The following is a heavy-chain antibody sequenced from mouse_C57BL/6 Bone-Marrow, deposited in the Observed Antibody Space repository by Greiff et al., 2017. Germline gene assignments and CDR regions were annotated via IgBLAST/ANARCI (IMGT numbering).Heavy chain of an antibody. D-gene: IGHD2-3*01. V-gene: IGHV3-1*01. J-gene: IGHJ1*03. CDR3: ARESYDGYWYFDV. CDR2: LSYSGST. Sequence: EVQLQQSGPGMVKPSQSLSLTCTVTGYSITSGYDWHWIRHFPGNKLEWMGYLSYSGSTNYNPSLKSRISITHDTSKNHFFLKLNSVTTEDTATYYCARESYDGYWYFDVWGTGTTVTVSS. CDR1: GYSITSGYD.